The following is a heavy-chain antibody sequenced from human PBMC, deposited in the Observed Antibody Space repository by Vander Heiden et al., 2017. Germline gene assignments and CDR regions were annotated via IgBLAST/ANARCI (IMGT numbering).Heavy chain of an antibody. CDR3: ARGRSSGHWFDP. V-gene: IGHV1-69*12. Sequence: QVQLVKSGAEVKKPGSSVKFSCKPSGGPFSSYAISWVRQAPGQGLEWMGGIIPIFGTANYAQKFQGRVTITADESTSTAYMELSSLRSEDTAVYYCARGRSSGHWFDPWGQGTLVTVSS. CDR2: IIPIFGTA. D-gene: IGHD6-19*01. CDR1: GGPFSSYA. J-gene: IGHJ5*02.